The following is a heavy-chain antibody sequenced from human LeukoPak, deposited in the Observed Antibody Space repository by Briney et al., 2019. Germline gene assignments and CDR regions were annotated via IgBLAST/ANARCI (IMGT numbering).Heavy chain of an antibody. J-gene: IGHJ5*02. D-gene: IGHD3-22*01. CDR1: GGTFSSYA. CDR3: ASGYYDSSGGNWFDP. V-gene: IGHV1-69*01. Sequence: SSVKVSCKASGGTFSSYAISWVRQAPGQGLEWMGGIIPIFGTANYAQKFQGRVTITADESTSTAYMELSSLRSEDTAVYYCASGYYDSSGGNWFDPWGQGTLVPVSS. CDR2: IIPIFGTA.